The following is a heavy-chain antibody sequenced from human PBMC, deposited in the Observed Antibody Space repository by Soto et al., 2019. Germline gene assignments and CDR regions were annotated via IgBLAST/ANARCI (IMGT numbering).Heavy chain of an antibody. D-gene: IGHD2-8*01. J-gene: IGHJ4*02. CDR2: IYYSGRT. Sequence: QLQLQESGPGLVKPSETLSLTCTVSGGSISASGYYWGWIRQPPGKGPEYIGNIYYSGRTYLNPSLETRVTVSADSSKNQFSLGLSSVTAADTAVYYCARHVYMPVDGVPLDFDLWGQGTLVTVSS. CDR1: GGSISASGYY. V-gene: IGHV4-39*01. CDR3: ARHVYMPVDGVPLDFDL.